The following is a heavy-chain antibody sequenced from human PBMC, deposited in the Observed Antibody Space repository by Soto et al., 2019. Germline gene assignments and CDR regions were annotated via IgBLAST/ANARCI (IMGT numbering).Heavy chain of an antibody. CDR2: IYYSGST. D-gene: IGHD2-15*01. V-gene: IGHV4-59*01. CDR3: ARGYCSGGSCYEDWFDP. CDR1: GGSISSYY. J-gene: IGHJ5*02. Sequence: SETLSLTCPVAGGSISSYYLSWIRPPPGKGLEWIGYIYYSGSTNYNPSLKSRVTISVDTSKNQFSLKLSSVTAADTAVYYCARGYCSGGSCYEDWFDPWGQGSLVTVSS.